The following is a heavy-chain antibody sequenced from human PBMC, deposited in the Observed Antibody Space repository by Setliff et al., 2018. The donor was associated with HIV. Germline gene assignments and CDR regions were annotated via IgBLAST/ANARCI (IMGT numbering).Heavy chain of an antibody. CDR3: ASGSGYCRNGVCYIGVHKNPDKYYSDY. J-gene: IGHJ4*02. V-gene: IGHV1-69*05. D-gene: IGHD2-8*01. CDR2: IIPLFGTA. CDR1: GDTFSNSL. Sequence: SVKVSCKASGDTFSNSLVTWVRQAPGQGLEWMGGIIPLFGTANYAQKFQGRVTMTTDELMTTAYMELSSLRSEDTAVYYCASGSGYCRNGVCYIGVHKNPDKYYSDYWGQGTLVTVSS.